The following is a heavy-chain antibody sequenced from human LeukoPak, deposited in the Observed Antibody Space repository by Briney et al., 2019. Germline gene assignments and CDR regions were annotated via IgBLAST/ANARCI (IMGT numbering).Heavy chain of an antibody. CDR3: ARVNSSGYHCDY. Sequence: ASVKVSCKDSGYTFTSYDINWVGQATGEGLEWIACMNPNTVNTAYPQNSQARSTITRNPSISTPYMELSSLRSEDTAVYYRARVNSSGYHCDYWGQGTLVTVSS. CDR1: GYTFTSYD. J-gene: IGHJ4*02. D-gene: IGHD3-22*01. CDR2: MNPNTVNT. V-gene: IGHV1-8*03.